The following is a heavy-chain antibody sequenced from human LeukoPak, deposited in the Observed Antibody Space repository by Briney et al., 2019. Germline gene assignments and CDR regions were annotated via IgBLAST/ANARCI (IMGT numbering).Heavy chain of an antibody. CDR2: MSSGSSFI. CDR1: GFTFSTYS. CDR3: ARGLGIAAAAGDYFDY. D-gene: IGHD6-13*01. V-gene: IGHV3-21*04. J-gene: IGHJ4*02. Sequence: GGSLRLSCAASGFTFSTYSMNWVRQAPGKGLEWVSSMSSGSSFIYYADSVKGQFTISRDNSKNTLYLQMNSLRAEDTAVYYCARGLGIAAAAGDYFDYWGQGTLVTVSS.